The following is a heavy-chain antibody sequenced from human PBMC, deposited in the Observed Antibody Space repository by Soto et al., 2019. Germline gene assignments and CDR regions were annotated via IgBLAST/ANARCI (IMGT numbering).Heavy chain of an antibody. J-gene: IGHJ6*02. Sequence: TLSLTCPLSCVSITSSRYYWGLNRQPPGKGLEWIGNIYYSGSTYYNPSLKSRVTISVDTSKNQFSLKLSSVTAADTAVYYCARLRASAYYYYGMDVWGQGTTVT. CDR1: CVSITSSRYY. CDR3: ARLRASAYYYYGMDV. CDR2: IYYSGST. V-gene: IGHV4-39*01. D-gene: IGHD6-25*01.